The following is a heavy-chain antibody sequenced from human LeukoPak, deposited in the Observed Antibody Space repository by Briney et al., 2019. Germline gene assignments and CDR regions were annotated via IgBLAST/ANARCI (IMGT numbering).Heavy chain of an antibody. D-gene: IGHD3-16*02. CDR1: GGSISSSNYQ. Sequence: SETLSLTCTVSGGSISSSNYQWGWIRQPPGKGLEWIGNIYYSGSTYYNPSLKSRVTISVDTSKNQFSLKLSPVTAADTAVYYCAKIYDYVWGSYRPDAFDIWGQGTMVTVSS. V-gene: IGHV4-39*01. J-gene: IGHJ3*02. CDR3: AKIYDYVWGSYRPDAFDI. CDR2: IYYSGST.